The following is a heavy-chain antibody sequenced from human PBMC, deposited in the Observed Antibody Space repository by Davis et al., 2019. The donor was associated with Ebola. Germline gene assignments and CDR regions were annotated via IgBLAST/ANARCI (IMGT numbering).Heavy chain of an antibody. V-gene: IGHV3-48*03. CDR2: IHGSGDTV. J-gene: IGHJ4*02. Sequence: GESLKIPFAASGFAFSNYELNWVRQAQGKRPEWLSYIHGSGDTVYYADSVRGRFTISRDNAKNSLYMEMNSLRVEDTAVYYCARETAHCGGDCYDYWGQGTLVTVSS. CDR3: ARETAHCGGDCYDY. CDR1: GFAFSNYE. D-gene: IGHD2-21*01.